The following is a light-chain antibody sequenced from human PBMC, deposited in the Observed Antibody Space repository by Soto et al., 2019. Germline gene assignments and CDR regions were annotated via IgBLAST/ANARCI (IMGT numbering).Light chain of an antibody. J-gene: IGLJ2*01. CDR3: SSYTGSSTVI. CDR1: SSDVGGYNF. Sequence: QSALTQPASVSGSPGQSITISCTGTSSDVGGYNFVSWYQQHPGKAPKFIIYDVRNRPSGVSNRFAGSRSGNTASLTISGLQAEDEADYYRSSYTGSSTVIFGGGTKLTVL. V-gene: IGLV2-14*03. CDR2: DVR.